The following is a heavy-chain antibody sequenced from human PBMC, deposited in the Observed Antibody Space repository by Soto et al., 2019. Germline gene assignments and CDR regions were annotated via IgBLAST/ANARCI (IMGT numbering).Heavy chain of an antibody. J-gene: IGHJ6*03. Sequence: ASVRVSCKASGYTFTTYGIHWVRQAPGQRLEWMGWINAGNGNTKYSQELQGRVTISRDTSANTAYMELSSLRSEDTAVYFCARDWSPAYYYFYMDVWGTGTTVTVSS. CDR2: INAGNGNT. CDR1: GYTFTTYG. D-gene: IGHD3-3*01. V-gene: IGHV1-3*03. CDR3: ARDWSPAYYYFYMDV.